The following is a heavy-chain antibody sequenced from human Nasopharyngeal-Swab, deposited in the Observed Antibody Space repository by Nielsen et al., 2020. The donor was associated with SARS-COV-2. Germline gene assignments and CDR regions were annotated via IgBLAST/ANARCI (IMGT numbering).Heavy chain of an antibody. D-gene: IGHD3-3*01. CDR3: ARDKGSVDFWSGPREDYFDY. CDR2: ISSSSSMI. CDR1: GFTFSSYS. J-gene: IGHJ4*02. V-gene: IGHV3-48*02. Sequence: GESLKISCAASGFTFSSYSMNWVRQAPGKGLEWVSYISSSSSMIYYADSVKGRFTISRDNAKNSLYLQMNSLRDEDTAVYYCARDKGSVDFWSGPREDYFDYWGQGTLVTVSS.